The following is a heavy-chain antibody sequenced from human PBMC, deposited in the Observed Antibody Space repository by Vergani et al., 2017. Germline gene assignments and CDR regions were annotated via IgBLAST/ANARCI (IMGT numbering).Heavy chain of an antibody. CDR1: GYTFTGYY. D-gene: IGHD6-19*01. J-gene: IGHJ4*02. V-gene: IGHV1-2*02. CDR2: INPNSGCT. CDR3: ARGALLRVAVHKLYYFDY. Sequence: QVQLVQSGAEVKKPGASVKVSCKASGYTFTGYYMHWVRQAPGPGLEWMGWINPNSGCTNYAQKFQGRVTMTRDTSISTAYMELSRLRSDDTAVYYCARGALLRVAVHKLYYFDYWGQGTLVTVSS.